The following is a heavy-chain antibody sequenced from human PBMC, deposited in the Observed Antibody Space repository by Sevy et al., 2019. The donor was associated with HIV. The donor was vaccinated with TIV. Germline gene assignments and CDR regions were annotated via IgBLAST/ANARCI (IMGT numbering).Heavy chain of an antibody. Sequence: SETLSLTCTVSGGSISSGAYYWSWIRQHPGTGLECIGYIYYTGSTYHNPSLRSRVTMSVDTSKNQFSLRLSSVTTADTAVYYCATHALSITIFGVVTRNWFDPWGQGTLVTVSS. CDR3: ATHALSITIFGVVTRNWFDP. V-gene: IGHV4-31*03. CDR1: GGSISSGAYY. CDR2: IYYTGST. D-gene: IGHD3-3*01. J-gene: IGHJ5*02.